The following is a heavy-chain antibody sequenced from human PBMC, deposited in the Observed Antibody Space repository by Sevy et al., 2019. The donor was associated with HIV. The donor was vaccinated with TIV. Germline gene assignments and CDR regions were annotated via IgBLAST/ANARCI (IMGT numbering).Heavy chain of an antibody. D-gene: IGHD6-13*01. V-gene: IGHV4-59*01. CDR2: IYYSGST. CDR1: GGSINNYY. CDR3: TRESIATVGDFDY. Sequence: SETLSLTCTVSGGSINNYYWSWIRQPPGKGLQWIGYIYYSGSTNYNPSLKSRVTMSVDTSKNQFFLKLSSVTAADTAIYYCTRESIATVGDFDYWGQGTLVTVSS. J-gene: IGHJ4*02.